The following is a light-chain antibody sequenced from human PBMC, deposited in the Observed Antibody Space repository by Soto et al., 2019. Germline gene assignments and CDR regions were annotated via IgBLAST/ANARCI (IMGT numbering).Light chain of an antibody. J-gene: IGLJ2*01. CDR3: CSYAGSSTSHVV. V-gene: IGLV2-23*02. CDR2: EVS. CDR1: SSDVGSYNL. Sequence: QSALTQPASVSWSPGQSITISCTGTSSDVGSYNLVSWYQQHPGKAPKLMIYEVSKRPSGVSNRFSGSKSGNTASLTISGLQAEDEADYYCCSYAGSSTSHVVLGGGTQLTVL.